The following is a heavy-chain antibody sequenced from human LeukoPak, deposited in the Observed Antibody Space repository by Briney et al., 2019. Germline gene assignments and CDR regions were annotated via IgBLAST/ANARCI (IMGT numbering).Heavy chain of an antibody. CDR3: ARGLGYSGYDYFDY. V-gene: IGHV1-18*01. Sequence: ASVRVSCKDSGYTFTSYGISWVRQAPGQGLEWMGWISAYTDNTNYAQKLQGRVTMTTDTSTSTAYMELRSLRSDDTAVYYCARGLGYSGYDYFDYWGQGTLVTVSS. CDR1: GYTFTSYG. D-gene: IGHD5-12*01. J-gene: IGHJ4*02. CDR2: ISAYTDNT.